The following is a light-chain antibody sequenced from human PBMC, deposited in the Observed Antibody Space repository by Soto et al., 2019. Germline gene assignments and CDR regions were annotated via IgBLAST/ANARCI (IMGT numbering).Light chain of an antibody. J-gene: IGLJ2*01. V-gene: IGLV2-14*01. Sequence: QSALTQPASVSGSPGQSITISCTGTSSDVGGYNYVSWYQQHPGKAPKLMIYDVSNRPSGVSNRFSGSKSGNTASLTISGLQAEDEADYDYSSYTSRSTPPVVFGGGTKLTVL. CDR2: DVS. CDR3: SSYTSRSTPPVV. CDR1: SSDVGGYNY.